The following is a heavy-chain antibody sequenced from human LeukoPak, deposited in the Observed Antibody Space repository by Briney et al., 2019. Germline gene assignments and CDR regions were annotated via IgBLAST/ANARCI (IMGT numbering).Heavy chain of an antibody. V-gene: IGHV1-2*02. CDR2: INPNSGGT. CDR3: ARVPGSYWFIDY. Sequence: ASVKVSCKASGYTFTGYYMHWVRQAPGQGLEWMGWINPNSGGTNYAQKFQGRVTMTRDTSISTAYMELSRLRSDDTAVYYCARVPGSYWFIDYWGQGTLVTVSS. J-gene: IGHJ4*02. D-gene: IGHD1-26*01. CDR1: GYTFTGYY.